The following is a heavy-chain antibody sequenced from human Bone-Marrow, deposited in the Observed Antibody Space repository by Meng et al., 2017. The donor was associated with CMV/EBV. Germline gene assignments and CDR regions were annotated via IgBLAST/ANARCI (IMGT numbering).Heavy chain of an antibody. V-gene: IGHV1-46*01. CDR1: GYTFTSYY. Sequence: ASVKVSCKASGYTFTSYYMNWVRQAPGQGLEWMGIINPSGGRSTYVENFQGRVTMTTDTSTSTAYMELRSLRSDDTAVYYCARESGVFWYSTNYGMDVWGQGTTVTVSS. CDR2: INPSGGRS. CDR3: ARESGVFWYSTNYGMDV. D-gene: IGHD2-2*01. J-gene: IGHJ6*02.